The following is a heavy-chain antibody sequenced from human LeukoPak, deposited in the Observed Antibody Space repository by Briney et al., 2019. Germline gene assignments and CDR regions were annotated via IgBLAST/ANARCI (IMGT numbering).Heavy chain of an antibody. D-gene: IGHD1-26*01. J-gene: IGHJ4*02. Sequence: GGSLRLSCAASGFTFSSYSMNWVRQAPGKGLEWVSSISSSSSYIYYADSVKGRFTISRDNAKNSLYLQMNSLRAEDTAVYYCAKETSRIGGSMASFDYWGQGTLVTVSS. CDR3: AKETSRIGGSMASFDY. V-gene: IGHV3-21*04. CDR1: GFTFSSYS. CDR2: ISSSSSYI.